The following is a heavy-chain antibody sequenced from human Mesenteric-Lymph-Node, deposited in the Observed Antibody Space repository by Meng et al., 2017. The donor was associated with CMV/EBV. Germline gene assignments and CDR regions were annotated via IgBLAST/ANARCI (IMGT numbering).Heavy chain of an antibody. CDR3: AREGRHYDILTGYYPPSPDY. CDR1: FSSYA. CDR2: INTNTGNP. V-gene: IGHV7-4-1*02. D-gene: IGHD3-9*01. J-gene: IGHJ4*02. Sequence: FSSYALTWVRQAPGQGLEWMGWINTNTGNPTYAQGFTGRFVFSLDTSVSAAYLHITSLRADDTAVYYCAREGRHYDILTGYYPPSPDYWGQGTLVTVSS.